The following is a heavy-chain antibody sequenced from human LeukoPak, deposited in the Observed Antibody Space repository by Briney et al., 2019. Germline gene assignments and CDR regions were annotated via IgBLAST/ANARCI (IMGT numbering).Heavy chain of an antibody. Sequence: GGSLRLSCAASGFTFSSYTMAWVRQAPGKGLEWVSTISGSGHSTYYADSVKGRFTISRDNSKDTLYLQMNSLRADDTAVYNCAKSRTYSSSVNWFDPWGQGTLVTVSS. V-gene: IGHV3-23*01. D-gene: IGHD6-13*01. CDR2: ISGSGHST. CDR3: AKSRTYSSSVNWFDP. CDR1: GFTFSSYT. J-gene: IGHJ5*02.